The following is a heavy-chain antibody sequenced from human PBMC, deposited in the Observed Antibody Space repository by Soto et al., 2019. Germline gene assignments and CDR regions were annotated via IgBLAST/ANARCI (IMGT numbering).Heavy chain of an antibody. Sequence: SETLSLTCTVSGGSISNYYWTWVRQPPGKGLEWIGYVYYSGGTNYNPSLESRVTISIDASKNQFSLKMKSVTAADTAVYYCVRDYLLTGFDPWGQGALVTVSS. J-gene: IGHJ5*02. CDR1: GGSISNYY. CDR2: VYYSGGT. CDR3: VRDYLLTGFDP. D-gene: IGHD3-9*01. V-gene: IGHV4-59*01.